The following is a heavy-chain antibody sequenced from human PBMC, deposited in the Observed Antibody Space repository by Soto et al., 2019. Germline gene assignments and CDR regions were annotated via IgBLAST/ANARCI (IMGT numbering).Heavy chain of an antibody. D-gene: IGHD6-13*01. J-gene: IGHJ5*02. Sequence: QVQLQESGPGLVKPSGTLSLTCAVSGGSISSSNWWSWVRQPPGKGLEWIGEIYHSGSTNYNPSLKSRVTIAVDKPKNQFSLKLSSVTAADTAVYYCARDVRQLVFRVSWFDPWGQGTLVTVSS. CDR2: IYHSGST. CDR3: ARDVRQLVFRVSWFDP. V-gene: IGHV4-4*02. CDR1: GGSISSSNW.